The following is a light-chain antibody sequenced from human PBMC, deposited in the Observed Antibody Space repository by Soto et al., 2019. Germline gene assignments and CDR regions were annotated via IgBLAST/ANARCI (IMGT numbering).Light chain of an antibody. CDR3: QHYNNWPAWT. J-gene: IGKJ1*01. Sequence: EILMTQSPASLSVSRWEIATLPCRASQRISTNLAWYQHKRGQAPRLLIYGASTRATGIPARFSGSGSETEFTLTITSLQSEDFAVYYCQHYNNWPAWTFGQGTKVDI. V-gene: IGKV3D-15*01. CDR1: QRISTN. CDR2: GAS.